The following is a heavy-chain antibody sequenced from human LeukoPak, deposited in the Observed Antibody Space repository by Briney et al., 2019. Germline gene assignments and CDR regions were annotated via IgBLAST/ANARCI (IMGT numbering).Heavy chain of an antibody. D-gene: IGHD5-18*01. CDR3: ARSGYSYGADAFDI. J-gene: IGHJ3*02. CDR1: GGSISSYY. Sequence: SETLSLTCIVSGGSISSYYWSWIRQPPGKGLDWIGNIYYSGSTNYNPSLKSRVTISVDTSKNQFSLKLSSVTAADTAVYYCARSGYSYGADAFDIWGQGTMVTVSS. CDR2: IYYSGST. V-gene: IGHV4-59*01.